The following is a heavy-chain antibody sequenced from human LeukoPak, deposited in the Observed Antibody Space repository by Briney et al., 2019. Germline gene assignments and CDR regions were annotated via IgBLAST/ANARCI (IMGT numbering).Heavy chain of an antibody. J-gene: IGHJ4*02. CDR3: ARGPSISSLPWTDY. Sequence: GASVKVSCKASGYTFTGYYMHWVRQAPGQGLEWMGWINPNSGGTNYAQKFQGRVTMTRDTSISTAYMELSRLRSDDTAVYYCARGPSISSLPWTDYWGQGTLVTVSS. D-gene: IGHD6-13*01. V-gene: IGHV1-2*02. CDR1: GYTFTGYY. CDR2: INPNSGGT.